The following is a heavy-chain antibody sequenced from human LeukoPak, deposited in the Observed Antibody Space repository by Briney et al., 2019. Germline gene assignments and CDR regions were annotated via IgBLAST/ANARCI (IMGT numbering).Heavy chain of an antibody. CDR3: ARDKAYYYDSSGYPDAFDI. CDR1: GYTFTSYG. CDR2: ISAYNGNT. V-gene: IGHV1-18*01. D-gene: IGHD3-22*01. Sequence: GGSVKVSCKASGYTFTSYGISWVRQAPGQGLEWMGWISAYNGNTNYAQKLQGRVTMTTDTSTSTAYMELRSLRSDDTAVHYCARDKAYYYDSSGYPDAFDIWGQGTMVTVSS. J-gene: IGHJ3*02.